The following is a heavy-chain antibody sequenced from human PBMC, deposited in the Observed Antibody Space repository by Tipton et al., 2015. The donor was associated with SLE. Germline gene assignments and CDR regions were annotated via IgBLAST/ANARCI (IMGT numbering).Heavy chain of an antibody. CDR2: IYYSGST. D-gene: IGHD3-10*01. V-gene: IGHV4-59*01. CDR3: ARDSVWVQGVKGAFDI. Sequence: TLSLTCTVSGGSISSYYWNWIRQPPGKGLEWIAYIYYSGSTNYNPSLNSRVTISVDTSKNQFSLKLSSVTAADTAVYYCARDSVWVQGVKGAFDIWGQGTMVTVSS. CDR1: GGSISSYY. J-gene: IGHJ3*02.